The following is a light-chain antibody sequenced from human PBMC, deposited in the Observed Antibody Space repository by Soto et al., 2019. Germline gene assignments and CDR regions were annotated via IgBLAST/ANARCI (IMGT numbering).Light chain of an antibody. Sequence: ESVLTQSPGTLSLPPGERARRAGMASQSVSRTYLAWYQQKPVQAPRLLIYDTSSRATGIPDRFSGSGSGTDFTLTISRLEPEDFAVYYCQQYGRSGTFGQGTKVDI. CDR3: QQYGRSGT. CDR1: QSVSRTY. J-gene: IGKJ1*01. V-gene: IGKV3-20*01. CDR2: DTS.